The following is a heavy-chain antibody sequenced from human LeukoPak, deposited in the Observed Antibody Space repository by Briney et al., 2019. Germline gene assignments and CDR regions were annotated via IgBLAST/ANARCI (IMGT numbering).Heavy chain of an antibody. Sequence: GGSLRLSCAASGFTFSSYDMNWVRQAPGKGLEWVGRIKSKTDGGTTDYAAPVKGRFTISRDDSKNTLYLQMNSLKTEDTAVYYCTARYCRSTSCYGEYFQRWGQGTLVTVSS. CDR1: GFTFSSYD. D-gene: IGHD2-2*01. J-gene: IGHJ1*01. V-gene: IGHV3-15*01. CDR2: IKSKTDGGTT. CDR3: TARYCRSTSCYGEYFQR.